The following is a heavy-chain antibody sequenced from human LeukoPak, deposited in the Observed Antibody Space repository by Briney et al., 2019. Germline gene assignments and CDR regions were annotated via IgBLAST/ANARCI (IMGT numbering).Heavy chain of an antibody. CDR3: AREFVPLTGPKGFYYCYMDV. V-gene: IGHV1-69*05. D-gene: IGHD3-9*01. CDR2: ISPIFGTA. Sequence: SVKVSCKASGATFSSYAISLVRQAHGLGLEWMGRISPIFGTANYAQKFQGRVTITTDESTSTAYMELSSLRSEDTAVYYCAREFVPLTGPKGFYYCYMDVWGKGTTVTVSS. CDR1: GATFSSYA. J-gene: IGHJ6*03.